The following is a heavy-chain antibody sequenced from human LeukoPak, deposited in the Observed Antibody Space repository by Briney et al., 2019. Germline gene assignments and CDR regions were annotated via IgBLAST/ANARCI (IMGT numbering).Heavy chain of an antibody. CDR3: ARDGWFGDYNWFDP. V-gene: IGHV3-48*01. Sequence: GGSLRLSCAAPGFTFSSYSMNWVRQAPGKGLEWISYISSASNTIYYAGSVKGRFTISRDNAKNSVYLQMNSLRAEDTAMYYCARDGWFGDYNWFDPWGQGTLVTVSS. J-gene: IGHJ5*02. D-gene: IGHD3-10*01. CDR1: GFTFSSYS. CDR2: ISSASNTI.